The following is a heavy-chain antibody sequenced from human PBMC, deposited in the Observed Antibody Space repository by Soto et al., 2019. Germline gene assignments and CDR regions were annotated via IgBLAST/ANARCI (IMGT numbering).Heavy chain of an antibody. CDR3: ARGPLGAVEDP. CDR2: ISGSGGYT. D-gene: IGHD1-1*01. CDR1: GFIFSSSA. V-gene: IGHV3-23*01. J-gene: IGHJ5*02. Sequence: EVQLLESGGGLVQPGGSLRLSCEASGFIFSSSAMNWVRQAPGKGLEWVSGISGSGGYTYYADSVKGRFTISRDNSKNTLYLQMNSLRAEDTAVYYCARGPLGAVEDPWGQGTLVTVSS.